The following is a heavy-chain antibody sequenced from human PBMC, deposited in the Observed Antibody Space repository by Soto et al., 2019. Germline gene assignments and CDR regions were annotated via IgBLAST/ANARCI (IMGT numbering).Heavy chain of an antibody. V-gene: IGHV1-69*13. CDR1: GGTFSSYA. J-gene: IGHJ5*02. CDR3: ARSEGYCSSTSCQNWFDP. CDR2: IIPIFGTA. D-gene: IGHD2-2*01. Sequence: GGSVKVSCKAYGGTFSSYAISWVRQAPGQGLEWMGGIIPIFGTANYAQKFQGRVTITADESTSTAYMELSSLRSEDTAVYYCARSEGYCSSTSCQNWFDPWGQGTLVTVS.